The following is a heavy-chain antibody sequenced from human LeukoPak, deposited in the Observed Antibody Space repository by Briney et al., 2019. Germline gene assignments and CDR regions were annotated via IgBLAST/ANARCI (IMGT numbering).Heavy chain of an antibody. J-gene: IGHJ4*02. CDR2: IIPIFGTA. CDR3: ARDGDSSGWYGGVNY. D-gene: IGHD6-19*01. Sequence: GASVKVSCKASGGTFSSYAISWVRQAPGQGLEWMGGIIPIFGTANYAQKFQGRVTITADESTSTAYMELSSLGSEDTAVYYCARDGDSSGWYGGVNYWGQGTLVTVSS. CDR1: GGTFSSYA. V-gene: IGHV1-69*13.